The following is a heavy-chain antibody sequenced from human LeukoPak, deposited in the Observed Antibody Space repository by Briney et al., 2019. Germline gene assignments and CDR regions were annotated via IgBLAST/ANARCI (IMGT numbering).Heavy chain of an antibody. Sequence: PGGSLRLSCAASGFTFDEYGMSWVRHAQGKGLEWVSGISLNGGATGYADSVKGRFTISRDNGKNSLYLQMNSLRAEDTALYYCVQSITMFIGWGQGTLVTVSS. CDR1: GFTFDEYG. V-gene: IGHV3-20*04. CDR2: ISLNGGAT. J-gene: IGHJ4*02. D-gene: IGHD3-10*02. CDR3: VQSITMFIG.